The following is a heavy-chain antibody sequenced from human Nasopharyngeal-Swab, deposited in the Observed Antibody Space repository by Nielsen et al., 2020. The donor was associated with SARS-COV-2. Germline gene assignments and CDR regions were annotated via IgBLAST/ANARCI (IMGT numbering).Heavy chain of an antibody. V-gene: IGHV1-2*02. CDR2: INPNSGGP. Sequence: ASVKVSCKASGYTFTGYYMHWVRQAPGQGLEWMGWINPNSGGPNYAQKFQGRVTMTRDTSISTAYMELSRLRSDDTAVYYCARAGYCSSTSCYPYWGQGTLVTVSS. D-gene: IGHD2-2*01. CDR1: GYTFTGYY. CDR3: ARAGYCSSTSCYPY. J-gene: IGHJ4*02.